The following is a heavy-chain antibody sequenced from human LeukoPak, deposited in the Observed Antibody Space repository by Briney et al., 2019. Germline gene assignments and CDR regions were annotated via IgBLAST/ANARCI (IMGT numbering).Heavy chain of an antibody. CDR1: GGSFSGYY. CDR2: INHSGST. CDR3: ARVSGPRGSSTTVEDYYYYMDV. Sequence: SETLSLTCAVYGGSFSGYYWSWIRQPPGKGLEWIGEINHSGSTNYNPSLKSRVTISVDTSKNQFSLRLSSVTAADAAVYYCARVSGPRGSSTTVEDYYYYMDVWGKGTTVTTSS. D-gene: IGHD1-26*01. V-gene: IGHV4-34*01. J-gene: IGHJ6*03.